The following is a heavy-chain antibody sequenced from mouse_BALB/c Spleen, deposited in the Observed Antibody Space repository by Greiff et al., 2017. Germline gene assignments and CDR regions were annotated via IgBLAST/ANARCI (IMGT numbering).Heavy chain of an antibody. CDR1: GFNIKDTY. V-gene: IGHV14-3*02. J-gene: IGHJ2*01. D-gene: IGHD2-4*01. Sequence: EVMLVESGAELVKPGASVKLSCTASGFNIKDTYMHWVKQRPEQGLEWIGRIDPANGNTKYDPKFQGKATITADTSSNTAYLQLSSLTSEDTAVYYCARSITMGIDYWGQGTTLTVSS. CDR2: IDPANGNT. CDR3: ARSITMGIDY.